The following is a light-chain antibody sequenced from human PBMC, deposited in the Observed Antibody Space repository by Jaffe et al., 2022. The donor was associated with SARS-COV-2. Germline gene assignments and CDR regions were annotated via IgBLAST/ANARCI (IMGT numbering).Light chain of an antibody. Sequence: DIQMTQSPSSLSASVGDRVTITCQASQDISNYLNWYQKKPGKAPKLLIYDASNLETGVPSRFSGSGSGTDFTFTISSLQPEDIATYYCQQFDNLPLFAPGTKVDIK. CDR3: QQFDNLPL. CDR1: QDISNY. CDR2: DAS. V-gene: IGKV1-33*01. J-gene: IGKJ3*01.